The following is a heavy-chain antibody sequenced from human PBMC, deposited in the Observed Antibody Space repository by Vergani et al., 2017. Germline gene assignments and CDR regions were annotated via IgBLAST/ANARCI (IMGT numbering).Heavy chain of an antibody. Sequence: QVQLQESGPGLVKPSQTLSLTCTVSGGSISSGSYYWSWIRQPAGKGLEWIGRIYTSGSTNYNPSLKSRVTISVDTSKNQFSLKLSSVTAADTAVYYCAKGLFAYFDWSPASGQYYYGMDVWGQGTTVTVSS. CDR2: IYTSGST. CDR3: AKGLFAYFDWSPASGQYYYGMDV. V-gene: IGHV4-61*02. J-gene: IGHJ6*02. D-gene: IGHD3-9*01. CDR1: GGSISSGSYY.